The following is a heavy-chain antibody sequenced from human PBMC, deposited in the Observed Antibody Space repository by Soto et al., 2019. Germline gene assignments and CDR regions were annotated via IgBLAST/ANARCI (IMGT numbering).Heavy chain of an antibody. V-gene: IGHV3-23*01. D-gene: IGHD6-13*01. Sequence: GGSLRLSCAASGFTFSSYAMSWVRQAPGKGLEWVSAISGSGGSTYYADSVKGRFTISRDNSKNTLYLQMNSLRAEDTAVYYCAPEPLAAAELYKGWFDPWGQGTLVTVSS. CDR1: GFTFSSYA. CDR2: ISGSGGST. J-gene: IGHJ5*02. CDR3: APEPLAAAELYKGWFDP.